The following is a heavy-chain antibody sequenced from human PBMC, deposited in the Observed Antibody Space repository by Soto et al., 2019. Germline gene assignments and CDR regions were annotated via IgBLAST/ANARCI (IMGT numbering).Heavy chain of an antibody. J-gene: IGHJ4*02. CDR1: GFTFSDYY. V-gene: IGHV3-11*06. D-gene: IGHD3-22*01. Sequence: PWGSLRLSCAASGFTFSDYYMSWIRQAPWKGLEWVSYISSSSSNTNYADSVRGSFTISRDNPKNSLYLQMNSLRAEDTAVYYCAREHSPGSSGPHPFDYWGQGTLVTVSS. CDR3: AREHSPGSSGPHPFDY. CDR2: ISSSSSNT.